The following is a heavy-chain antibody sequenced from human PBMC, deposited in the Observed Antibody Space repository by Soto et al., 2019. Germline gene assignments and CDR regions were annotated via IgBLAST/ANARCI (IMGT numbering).Heavy chain of an antibody. D-gene: IGHD3-3*01. CDR3: ARALDFWSAYFDY. Sequence: PRRSPRLSCPASGFTFRSEAMHWVRQAPGKGLEWVAIISSDEIYKYYADSVKGRFTISRDNSQNTLYLQMNSLRTEDTAVYYCARALDFWSAYFDYWGQG. J-gene: IGHJ4*02. CDR2: ISSDEIYK. CDR1: GFTFRSEA. V-gene: IGHV3-30-3*01.